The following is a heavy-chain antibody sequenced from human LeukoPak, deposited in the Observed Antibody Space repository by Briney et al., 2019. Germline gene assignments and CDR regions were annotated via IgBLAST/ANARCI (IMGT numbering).Heavy chain of an antibody. J-gene: IGHJ4*02. D-gene: IGHD1-26*01. V-gene: IGHV4-61*08. CDR3: ARVGGWEPKLHGVTFDY. Sequence: SQTLSLTCTVSGGSVSSSGYYWSWIRQHPGKGLECIGYIYYSGSTNYNPSLKSRVTISVDTSKNQFSLKLNSVTAADTAVYFCARVGGWEPKLHGVTFDYLGQGTLVTVSS. CDR1: GGSVSSSGYY. CDR2: IYYSGST.